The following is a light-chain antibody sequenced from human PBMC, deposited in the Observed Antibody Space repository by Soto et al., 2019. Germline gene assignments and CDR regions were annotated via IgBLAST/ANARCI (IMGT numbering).Light chain of an antibody. CDR3: HQYNSY. J-gene: IGKJ2*01. CDR2: DVS. Sequence: DVHMTQSPSTLSASVGDRVTITCRASESIATWLAWYQQKPGKAPKLLIYDVSHLETGVPSRFSGGGSGTEFTLTISGLQPDDFATYYCHQYNSYFGQGTRLEI. V-gene: IGKV1-5*01. CDR1: ESIATW.